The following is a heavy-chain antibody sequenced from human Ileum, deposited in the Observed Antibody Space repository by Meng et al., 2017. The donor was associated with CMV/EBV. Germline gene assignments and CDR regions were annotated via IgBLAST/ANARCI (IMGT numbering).Heavy chain of an antibody. J-gene: IGHJ4*02. CDR3: AKEGVYDFWS. CDR2: ISNGGGST. D-gene: IGHD3/OR15-3a*01. V-gene: IGHV3-23*01. Sequence: GESLKISCAASGFTFSDSAMSWVRQTPTKGLEWVSAISNGGGSTFSTDSATGRFTISRDNSKNTVHLQMDSLRVEDTAIYYCAKEGVYDFWSWGQGTMVTVSS. CDR1: GFTFSDSA.